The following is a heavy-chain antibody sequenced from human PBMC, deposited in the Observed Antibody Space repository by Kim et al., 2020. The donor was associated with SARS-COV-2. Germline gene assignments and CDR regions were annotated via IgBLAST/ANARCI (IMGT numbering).Heavy chain of an antibody. CDR3: VRENYWAFDI. D-gene: IGHD2-15*01. CDR1: GFTLSLYS. V-gene: IGHV3-48*04. Sequence: GGSLRLSCASSGFTLSLYSMNWVRQSPGKGLEWVSHISGTGTITKHADSVRGRFTISRDNAKNSLFLQMNGLRAEDTAVYYCVRENYWAFDIWGQGTMVT. J-gene: IGHJ3*02. CDR2: ISGTGTIT.